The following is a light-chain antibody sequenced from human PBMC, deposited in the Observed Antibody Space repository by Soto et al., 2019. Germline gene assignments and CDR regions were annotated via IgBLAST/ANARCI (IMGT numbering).Light chain of an antibody. Sequence: DVVMTQSPLSLPVTLGQPASISCRSSLSLVYSDGNTYLNWFHQRPGQSPRRLIYKVSHRESGVPDRFSGSGLGTDFTQKISRVEAEDLGVYYCMQGTHWPLTSGGGTKVEIK. V-gene: IGKV2-30*01. J-gene: IGKJ4*02. CDR2: KVS. CDR1: LSLVYSDGNTY. CDR3: MQGTHWPLT.